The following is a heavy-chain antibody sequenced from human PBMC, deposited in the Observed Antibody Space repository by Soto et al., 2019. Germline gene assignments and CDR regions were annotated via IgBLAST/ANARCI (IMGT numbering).Heavy chain of an antibody. CDR1: GFTFSSYA. D-gene: IGHD6-13*01. V-gene: IGHV3-30-3*01. Sequence: GGSLRLSCAASGFTFSSYAMHWVRQAPGKGLEWVAVISYDGSNKYYADSVKGRFTISRDNSKNTLYLQMNSLRAEDTAVYYCARESGSSWYGASDYWGQGTLVTVSS. CDR3: ARESGSSWYGASDY. J-gene: IGHJ4*02. CDR2: ISYDGSNK.